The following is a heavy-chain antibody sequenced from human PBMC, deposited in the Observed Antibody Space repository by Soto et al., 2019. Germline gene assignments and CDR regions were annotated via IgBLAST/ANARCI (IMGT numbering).Heavy chain of an antibody. Sequence: QVQLHQWGAGLLKPSDTLSLTCAVYGGSFSGYFWTWIRQPPGKGLEWIGEINHSGNTNYSPSPKSRVTISFDTSKHQFSLKLSSVTAADPAVYYCARGLRDSSGYYHVHYFQHWGQGPLVTVSS. D-gene: IGHD3-22*01. V-gene: IGHV4-34*01. J-gene: IGHJ1*01. CDR2: INHSGNT. CDR3: ARGLRDSSGYYHVHYFQH. CDR1: GGSFSGYF.